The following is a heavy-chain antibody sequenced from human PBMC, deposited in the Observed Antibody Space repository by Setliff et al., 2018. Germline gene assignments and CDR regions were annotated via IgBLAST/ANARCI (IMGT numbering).Heavy chain of an antibody. V-gene: IGHV4-39*01. Sequence: SETLSLTCTFSGASISGDSFYWAWIRQPPGKGLEWIGSVLYSGTTFYNPSLKSPVTISVDTSNNQFSLKLKSVTAADTAVYFCARTGTYRYFDYWGQGTQVTVSS. CDR2: VLYSGTT. D-gene: IGHD1-1*01. CDR1: GASISGDSFY. CDR3: ARTGTYRYFDY. J-gene: IGHJ4*02.